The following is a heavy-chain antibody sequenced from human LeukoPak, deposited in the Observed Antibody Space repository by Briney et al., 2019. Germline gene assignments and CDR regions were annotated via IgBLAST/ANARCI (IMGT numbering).Heavy chain of an antibody. V-gene: IGHV3-53*01. CDR3: ARDRGTDNWKYYGMDV. CDR2: IYSDSNT. J-gene: IGHJ6*02. CDR1: GFTVSSNF. D-gene: IGHD1-1*01. Sequence: PGGSLRLSCAASGFTVSSNFMTWVRQAPGKGLEWVSFIYSDSNTYYADSVKGRFTISRDNSKNTLYLQMNSLRAEDTAVYYCARDRGTDNWKYYGMDVWGQGTTVTVSS.